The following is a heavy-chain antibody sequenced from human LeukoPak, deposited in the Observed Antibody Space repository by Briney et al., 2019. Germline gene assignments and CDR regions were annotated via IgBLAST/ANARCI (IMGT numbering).Heavy chain of an antibody. V-gene: IGHV3-7*01. CDR1: GFTFSSYW. J-gene: IGHJ4*02. CDR3: ARDHSWIQLWLLDY. Sequence: PGGSLRLSCAASGFTFSSYWMSWVRQAPGKGLEWVANIKQDGSEKYYVDSVEGRFTISRDNAKNSLYLQMNSLRAEDTAVYYCARDHSWIQLWLLDYWGQGTLVTVSS. CDR2: IKQDGSEK. D-gene: IGHD5-18*01.